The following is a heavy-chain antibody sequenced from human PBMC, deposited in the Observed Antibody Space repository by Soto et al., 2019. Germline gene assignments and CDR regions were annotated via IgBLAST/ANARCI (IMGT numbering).Heavy chain of an antibody. CDR3: AKVLGGYDSYYYYGMDV. Sequence: GGSLRLSCAASGFTFSSYAMSWVRQAPGKGLEWVSAISGSGGSTYYADSVKGRFTISRDNSKSTLYLQMNSLRAEDTAVYYCAKVLGGYDSYYYYGMDVWGQGTTVTVSS. CDR1: GFTFSSYA. J-gene: IGHJ6*02. D-gene: IGHD5-12*01. CDR2: ISGSGGST. V-gene: IGHV3-23*01.